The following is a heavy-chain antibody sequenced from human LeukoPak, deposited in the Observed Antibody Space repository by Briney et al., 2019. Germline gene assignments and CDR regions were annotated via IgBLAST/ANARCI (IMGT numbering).Heavy chain of an antibody. CDR1: GYSFTSYW. Sequence: GEPLKISCKGSGYSFTSYWIGWVRQTPGKGLEWMGVIYPGDSRTRYNPSFEGQVTISADKSINTAYLQWSSLKASDTAMYYWACREFYSPWPGPWGQGTLVTVSS. V-gene: IGHV5-51*01. J-gene: IGHJ5*02. CDR3: ACREFYSPWPGP. CDR2: IYPGDSRT. D-gene: IGHD5-18*01.